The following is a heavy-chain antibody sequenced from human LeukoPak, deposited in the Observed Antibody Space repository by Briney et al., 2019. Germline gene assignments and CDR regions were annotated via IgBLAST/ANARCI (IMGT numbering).Heavy chain of an antibody. J-gene: IGHJ6*04. Sequence: AASVKVSCKASGCTFTGYYMHWVRQAPGQGLEWMGWINPNSGGTNYAQKFQGRVTMTRDTSISTAYMELSRLRSDDTAVYYCARVLYDFWSGPGVDVWGKGTTVTVSS. D-gene: IGHD3-3*01. V-gene: IGHV1-2*02. CDR1: GCTFTGYY. CDR3: ARVLYDFWSGPGVDV. CDR2: INPNSGGT.